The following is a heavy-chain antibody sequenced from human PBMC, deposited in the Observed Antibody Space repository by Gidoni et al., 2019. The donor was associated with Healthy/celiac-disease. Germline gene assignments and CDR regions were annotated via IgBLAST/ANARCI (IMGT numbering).Heavy chain of an antibody. CDR2: ISWNSGSI. CDR1: GFPFDDYA. D-gene: IGHD6-13*01. Sequence: EVQLVESGGGLVQRGRSLRLSCAASGFPFDDYAMHWVRQGPGKGLEWVSGISWNSGSIGYADSVKGRFTISRDNAKNSLYLQMNSLRAEDTALYYCAKDATAAGTYYFDYWGQGTLVTVSS. J-gene: IGHJ4*02. CDR3: AKDATAAGTYYFDY. V-gene: IGHV3-9*01.